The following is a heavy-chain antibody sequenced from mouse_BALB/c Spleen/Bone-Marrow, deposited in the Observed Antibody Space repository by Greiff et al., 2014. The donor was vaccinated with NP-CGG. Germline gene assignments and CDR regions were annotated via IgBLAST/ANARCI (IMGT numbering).Heavy chain of an antibody. D-gene: IGHD1-1*01. Sequence: EVKLQESGAELVKPGASVKLSCTASGFNIKDTYMHWVKQRPEQGLEWIGRIDPANGNTKYDPKFQGKATITADTSSNTAYLQLSSLTSEDTAVYYCASFIPQTQFAYWGQGTLVTVSA. V-gene: IGHV14-3*02. CDR2: IDPANGNT. CDR1: GFNIKDTY. J-gene: IGHJ3*01. CDR3: ASFIPQTQFAY.